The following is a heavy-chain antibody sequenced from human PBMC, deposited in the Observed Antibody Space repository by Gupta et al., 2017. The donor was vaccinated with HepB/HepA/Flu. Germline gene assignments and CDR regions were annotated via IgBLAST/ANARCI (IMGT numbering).Heavy chain of an antibody. CDR1: GGTFSSYA. Sequence: QVQLVQSGAEVKKPGPSVKVSCKPSGGTFSSYAISWVRQAPGQGLEWMGRIIPILGIANYAQKFQGRVTITADKSTSTAYMELSSLRSEDTAVYDCARGRVSGWVWFDPWGQGTLVTVSS. V-gene: IGHV1-69*04. J-gene: IGHJ5*02. CDR2: IIPILGIA. D-gene: IGHD6-19*01. CDR3: ARGRVSGWVWFDP.